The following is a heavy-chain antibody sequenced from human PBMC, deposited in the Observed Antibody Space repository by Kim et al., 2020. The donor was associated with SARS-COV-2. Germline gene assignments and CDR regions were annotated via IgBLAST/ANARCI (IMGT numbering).Heavy chain of an antibody. D-gene: IGHD2-15*01. CDR1: GFTFSNAW. V-gene: IGHV3-15*01. J-gene: IGHJ3*02. Sequence: GGSLRLSCAASGFTFSNAWMSWVRQAPGKGLEWVGRIKSKTDGGTTDYAAPVKGRFTISRDDSKNTLYLQMNSLKTEDTAVYYCTTDGTYSNQYSAFDIWGQGTMVTVSS. CDR3: TTDGTYSNQYSAFDI. CDR2: IKSKTDGGTT.